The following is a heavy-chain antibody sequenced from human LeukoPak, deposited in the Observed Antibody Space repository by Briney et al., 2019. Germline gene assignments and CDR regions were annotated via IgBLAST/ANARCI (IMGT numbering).Heavy chain of an antibody. CDR3: ARGPMITFGGVIVTPYYFDY. CDR2: INFSGTT. J-gene: IGHJ4*02. D-gene: IGHD3-16*02. CDR1: GGSLGTYH. V-gene: IGHV4-59*12. Sequence: SETLSLTCTVSGGSLGTYHWSWIRQPPGKGLEWIGYINFSGTTNYNPSLKSRVSISVDTSKNQFSLKLSSVTAADTAVYYCARGPMITFGGVIVTPYYFDYWGQGTLVTVSS.